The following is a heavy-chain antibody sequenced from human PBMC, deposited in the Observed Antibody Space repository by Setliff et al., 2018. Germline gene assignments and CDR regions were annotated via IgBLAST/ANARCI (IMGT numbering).Heavy chain of an antibody. CDR3: ARVANPGSNSCYRPLDV. Sequence: ASVKVSCKASGYSFIDYYIHWVRQAPGQGPEWMGRVNPKNGGILYSQKFEGRVSMTGDRTISTVYMDLRSLTFDDTAVYYCARVANPGSNSCYRPLDVWGQGTMVTVSS. CDR2: VNPKNGGI. D-gene: IGHD3-16*02. CDR1: GYSFIDYY. J-gene: IGHJ3*01. V-gene: IGHV1-2*06.